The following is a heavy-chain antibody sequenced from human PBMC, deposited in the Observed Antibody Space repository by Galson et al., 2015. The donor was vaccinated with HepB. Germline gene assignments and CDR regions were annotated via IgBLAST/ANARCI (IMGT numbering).Heavy chain of an antibody. CDR3: ARDGMMDTAMVTGGRGHFDY. CDR2: ISSSSSYI. V-gene: IGHV3-21*01. Sequence: SLRLSCAASGFTFSSYSMNWVRQAPGKGLEWVSSISSSSSYIYYADSVKGRFTISRGNAKNSLYLQMNSLRAEDTAVYYCARDGMMDTAMVTGGRGHFDYWGQGTLVTVSS. D-gene: IGHD5-18*01. J-gene: IGHJ4*02. CDR1: GFTFSSYS.